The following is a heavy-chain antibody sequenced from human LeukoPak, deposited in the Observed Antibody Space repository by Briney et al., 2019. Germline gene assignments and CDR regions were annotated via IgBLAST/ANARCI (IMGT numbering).Heavy chain of an antibody. J-gene: IGHJ4*02. V-gene: IGHV1-69*05. CDR2: IIPIFGTA. D-gene: IGHD6-19*01. CDR1: GGTFSSYA. Sequence: SVKVSCKASGGTFSSYAISWVRQAPGQGLEWMGGIIPIFGTANYAQKFQGRVTMTTDTSTSTAYMELRSLRSDDSAVYYCARDFSGWYYFDYWGQGTLVTVSS. CDR3: ARDFSGWYYFDY.